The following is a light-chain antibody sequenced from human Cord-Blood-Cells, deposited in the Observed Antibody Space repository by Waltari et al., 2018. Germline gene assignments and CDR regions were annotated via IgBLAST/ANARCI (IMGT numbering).Light chain of an antibody. CDR1: QSISSW. V-gene: IGKV1-5*03. CDR3: QQYNSYTWT. CDR2: KAS. J-gene: IGKJ1*01. Sequence: DIQMTQSPSPLSASVGNRVTITCRASQSISSWLAWYQQKPGKAPKLLIYKASSLESGVPSRFSGSGSGTEFTLTISSLQPYDFATYYCQQYNSYTWTFGQGTKVEIK.